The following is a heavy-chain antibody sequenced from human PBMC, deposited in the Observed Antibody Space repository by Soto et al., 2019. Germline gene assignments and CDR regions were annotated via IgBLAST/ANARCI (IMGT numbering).Heavy chain of an antibody. D-gene: IGHD3-10*01. CDR3: ARVPMVRGDHRSGPIDY. CDR2: INHSGST. J-gene: IGHJ4*02. V-gene: IGHV4-34*01. Sequence: SETLSLTCAVYGGSFSGYYWSWIRQPPGKGLEWIGEINHSGSTNYNPSLKSRVTISVDTSKNQFSLKLSSVTAADTAVYYCARVPMVRGDHRSGPIDYWGQGTLVTVSS. CDR1: GGSFSGYY.